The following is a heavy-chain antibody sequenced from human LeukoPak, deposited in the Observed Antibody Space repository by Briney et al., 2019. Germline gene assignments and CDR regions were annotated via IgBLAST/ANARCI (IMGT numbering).Heavy chain of an antibody. D-gene: IGHD5-24*01. CDR1: GGSISSGGYY. CDR3: AREGRLRDDNYNDAFDL. Sequence: SETLSLTCTVSGGSISSGGYYWSWIRQHPGKGLEWIGYIYYSGSTYYNPSLKSRVTISVDTSKNQFSLKLSSVTAADTAVYYCAREGRLRDDNYNDAFDLWGQGTMVTVSS. V-gene: IGHV4-31*03. CDR2: IYYSGST. J-gene: IGHJ3*01.